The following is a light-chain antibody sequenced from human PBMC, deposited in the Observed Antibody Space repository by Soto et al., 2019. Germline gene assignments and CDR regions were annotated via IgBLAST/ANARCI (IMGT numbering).Light chain of an antibody. CDR1: QSSSNW. CDR3: QQYKLYYT. V-gene: IGKV1-5*03. Sequence: DIPMTQSPSTLSASIGERVTITCRASQSSSNWLAWYQQKPGKAPKLLIYKASTVDSRVPSRFSGSGSGTPFDLTISSMQPDDLSTCYCQQYKLYYTFGQGTKVEIK. CDR2: KAS. J-gene: IGKJ2*01.